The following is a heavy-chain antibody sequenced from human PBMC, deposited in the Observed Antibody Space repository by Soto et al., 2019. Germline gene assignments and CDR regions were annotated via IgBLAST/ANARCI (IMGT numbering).Heavy chain of an antibody. J-gene: IGHJ4*02. V-gene: IGHV3-23*01. CDR1: GFTFGKYA. CDR2: ISGSGGDT. Sequence: PGGSLRLSCAASGFTFGKYAMSWVRQAPGKGLEWVSSISGSGGDTFYAGSVKGRFTISRDISKNKLSLQMDSLRAEDTAVYYCAKDRGYTGYDFGYCFDHWGRGSLVTVSS. CDR3: AKDRGYTGYDFGYCFDH. D-gene: IGHD5-12*01.